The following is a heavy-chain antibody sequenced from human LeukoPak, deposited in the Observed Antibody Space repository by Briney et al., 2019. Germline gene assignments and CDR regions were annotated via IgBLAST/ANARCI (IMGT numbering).Heavy chain of an antibody. J-gene: IGHJ4*02. CDR3: ARGSQLWFRSRYYFDY. CDR1: GGSFSGYY. V-gene: IGHV4-34*01. D-gene: IGHD5-18*01. CDR2: INHSGST. Sequence: PSETLSLTCAVYGGSFSGYYWSWIRQPPGKGLEWIGEINHSGSTNYNPSLKSRVTISVDTSKNQFSLKLSSVTAADTAVYYCARGSQLWFRSRYYFDYWGQGTLVTVSS.